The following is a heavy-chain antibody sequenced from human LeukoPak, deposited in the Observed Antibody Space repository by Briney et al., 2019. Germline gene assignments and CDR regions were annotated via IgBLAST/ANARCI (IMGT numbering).Heavy chain of an antibody. Sequence: ASVKVSCEASGYTFTGYYMHWVRQAPGQGLEWMGWINPNSGGTNYAQKFQGRVTMTRDTSISTAYMELSRLRSDDTAVYYCARVPYRGYSYGPIDYWGQGTLVTVSS. CDR2: INPNSGGT. CDR1: GYTFTGYY. D-gene: IGHD5-18*01. V-gene: IGHV1-2*02. CDR3: ARVPYRGYSYGPIDY. J-gene: IGHJ4*02.